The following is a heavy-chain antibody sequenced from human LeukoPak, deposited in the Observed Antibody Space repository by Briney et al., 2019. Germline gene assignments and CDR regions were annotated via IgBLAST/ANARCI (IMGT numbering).Heavy chain of an antibody. CDR2: ISYDGSNK. Sequence: PGGSLRLSCAASGFTFSSYGMHWVRQAPGKGLEWVAVISYDGSNKYYADSVKGRFTISRDNSKNTLYLQMNSLRAEDTAVYYCAKDLGFGELLEAFDIWGQGTMVTVSS. V-gene: IGHV3-30*18. D-gene: IGHD3-10*01. CDR3: AKDLGFGELLEAFDI. J-gene: IGHJ3*02. CDR1: GFTFSSYG.